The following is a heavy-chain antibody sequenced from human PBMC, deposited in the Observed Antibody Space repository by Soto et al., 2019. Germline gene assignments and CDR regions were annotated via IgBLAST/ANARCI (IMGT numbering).Heavy chain of an antibody. D-gene: IGHD3-3*01. J-gene: IGHJ6*02. CDR2: INHSGST. Sequence: SETLSLTCAVYGGSFSGYYWSWIRQPPWKWLEWIWEINHSGSTNYNPSLKSRVTISVDTSKNQFSLKLSSVTAADTAVYYCARNGSYYDFWSGYYFGGGMDVWGQGTTVTVSS. V-gene: IGHV4-34*01. CDR3: ARNGSYYDFWSGYYFGGGMDV. CDR1: GGSFSGYY.